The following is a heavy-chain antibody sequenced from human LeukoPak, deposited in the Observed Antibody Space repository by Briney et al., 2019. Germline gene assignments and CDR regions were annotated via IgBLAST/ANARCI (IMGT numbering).Heavy chain of an antibody. D-gene: IGHD3-10*01. CDR2: ISYDGSNK. CDR3: AKLLSGSPRGYGSAHFDY. V-gene: IGHV3-30*18. Sequence: PGRSLRLSCAASGFTFSSYEMNWVRQAPGKGLEWVAVISYDGSNKYYADSVKGRFTISRDNSKNTLYLQMNSLRAEDTAVYYCAKLLSGSPRGYGSAHFDYWGQGTLVTVSS. J-gene: IGHJ4*02. CDR1: GFTFSSYE.